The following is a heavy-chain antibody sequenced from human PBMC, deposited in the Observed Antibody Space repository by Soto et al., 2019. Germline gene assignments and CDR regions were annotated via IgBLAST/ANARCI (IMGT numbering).Heavy chain of an antibody. Sequence: SEPLSLTCTVPGDFLSSGRYYWTWLRQPPGKGLEWIGYIYHVGTSKYNPSLNSRATISLDTSKSQFSLRLRSATAADTAVYFCARESIVGDTKFDPWGHGTLVTVSS. V-gene: IGHV4-61*01. J-gene: IGHJ5*02. CDR1: GDFLSSGRYY. D-gene: IGHD1-26*01. CDR2: IYHVGTS. CDR3: ARESIVGDTKFDP.